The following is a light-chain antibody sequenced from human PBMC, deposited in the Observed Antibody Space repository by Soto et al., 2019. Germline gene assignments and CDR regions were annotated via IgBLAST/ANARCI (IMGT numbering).Light chain of an antibody. J-gene: IGLJ1*01. V-gene: IGLV2-14*01. CDR2: EVN. CDR3: SSFTTTSTYV. Sequence: QSALTQPASVSGSPGQSITISCTGTSSDVGGCNCVSWYQQHPGKAPKLMIYEVNNRPPGVSNRFSGSKSGNTASLTISGLQAEDEADYYCSSFTTTSTYVFGTGTKVTVL. CDR1: SSDVGGCNC.